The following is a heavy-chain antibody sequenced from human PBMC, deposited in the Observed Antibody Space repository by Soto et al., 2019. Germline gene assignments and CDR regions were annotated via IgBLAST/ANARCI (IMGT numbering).Heavy chain of an antibody. CDR1: GFTFSSYA. V-gene: IGHV3-23*01. CDR3: ANREGYYGSGNNDY. CDR2: ISGSGGST. Sequence: GGSLRLSCAASGFTFSSYAMSWVRQAPGKGLEWVSAISGSGGSTYYADSVKGRFTISRDNSKNTLYLQMNSLRAEDTAVYYCANREGYYGSGNNDYWGQGTLVTVSS. J-gene: IGHJ4*02. D-gene: IGHD3-10*01.